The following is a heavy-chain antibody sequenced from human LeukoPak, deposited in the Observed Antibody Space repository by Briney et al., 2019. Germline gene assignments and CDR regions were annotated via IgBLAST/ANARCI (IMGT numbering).Heavy chain of an antibody. J-gene: IGHJ1*01. D-gene: IGHD3-22*01. CDR2: IIPIFGTA. CDR1: GGTFSSYA. Sequence: SVKVSCKASGGTFSSYAISWVRQAPGQGLEWMGGIIPIFGTANYAQKFQGRVTITADESTSTAYMELSSLRSEDTAVYYCARESSETYYYDSSGYPFQHWGQGTLVTVSS. V-gene: IGHV1-69*13. CDR3: ARESSETYYYDSSGYPFQH.